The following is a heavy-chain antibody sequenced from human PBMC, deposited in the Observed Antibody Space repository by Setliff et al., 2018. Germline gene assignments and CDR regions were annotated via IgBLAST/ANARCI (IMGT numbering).Heavy chain of an antibody. Sequence: PGGSLRLSCAASGFTLSSYAMSWVRQAPGKGLEWVAVISYDGSNKYYADSVKGRFTISRDNSKNTLHLQMNSLRAEDTAVYYCAKDAYDYWGQGTLVTVSS. J-gene: IGHJ4*02. CDR1: GFTLSSYA. V-gene: IGHV3-30*18. CDR3: AKDAYDY. CDR2: ISYDGSNK.